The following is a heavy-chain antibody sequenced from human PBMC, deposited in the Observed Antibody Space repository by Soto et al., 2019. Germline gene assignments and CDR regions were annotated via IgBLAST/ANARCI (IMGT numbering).Heavy chain of an antibody. J-gene: IGHJ4*02. Sequence: QVKLVESGGGVVQSGGSLTLSCTVSGFFLSDYGMHWVRQAPGKGLEWVAATSYDGSSEDYSDSVKDRFTTSRDNSKNTVYLHMNRLRAEDKGLYYCARGGGLNQLLSGSDHWGQGTLVTVSS. CDR2: TSYDGSSE. D-gene: IGHD1-26*01. CDR3: ARGGGLNQLLSGSDH. CDR1: GFFLSDYG. V-gene: IGHV3-33*05.